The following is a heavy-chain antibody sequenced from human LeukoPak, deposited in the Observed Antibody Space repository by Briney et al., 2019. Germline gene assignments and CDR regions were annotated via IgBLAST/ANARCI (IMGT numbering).Heavy chain of an antibody. J-gene: IGHJ5*02. Sequence: SETLSLTCTVSGGSISSRGYYWGWIRQPPGKGLEWIGIIYYSGSTYYNPSLKSRVTISVDTSKNQFSLKLSSVTAADTAVYYCARRIVGALRGNWFDPWGQGTLVTVSS. D-gene: IGHD1-26*01. CDR3: ARRIVGALRGNWFDP. CDR2: IYYSGST. CDR1: GGSISSRGYY. V-gene: IGHV4-39*07.